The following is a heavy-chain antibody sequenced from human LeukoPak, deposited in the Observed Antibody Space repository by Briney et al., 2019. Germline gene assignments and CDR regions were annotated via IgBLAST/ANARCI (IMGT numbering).Heavy chain of an antibody. J-gene: IGHJ4*02. CDR2: ISSSGSTR. CDR1: GVTFSSYE. V-gene: IGHV3-48*03. Sequence: XRLSCAASGVTFSSYEMNWGRQAPGEGGERVSYISSSGSTRYYADSVKGRFTFSRDNAKNSLYLQMNSLRAEDTAVYYCARGPFDYWGQGTLVTVSS. CDR3: ARGPFDY.